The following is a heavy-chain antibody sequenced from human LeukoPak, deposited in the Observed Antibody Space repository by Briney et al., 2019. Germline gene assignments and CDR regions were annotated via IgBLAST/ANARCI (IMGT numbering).Heavy chain of an antibody. Sequence: SETLSLTCAVYGGSFSGYYWSWIRKPPGTGLEWNGEINPSGSTNYNPSLKSRVTISVDTSKNQFTLKLSSVTGASTAVYNGSRGSRVLLWFGEASDQNWFAPWGQGTLGTVSS. CDR2: INPSGST. V-gene: IGHV4-34*01. CDR1: GGSFSGYY. J-gene: IGHJ5*02. CDR3: SRGSRVLLWFGEASDQNWFAP. D-gene: IGHD3-10*01.